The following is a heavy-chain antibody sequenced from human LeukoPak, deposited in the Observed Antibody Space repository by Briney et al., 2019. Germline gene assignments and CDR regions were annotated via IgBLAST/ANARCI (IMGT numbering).Heavy chain of an antibody. Sequence: PGGSLRLSCAASGFTFSSYGMHWVRQAPGKGLEWVAFIRYDGSNKYYADSVKGRFTISRDNSKNTLYLQMNSLRAEDTAVYYCAKDPRRGKKYYYYYMDVWGKGTTVTVSS. J-gene: IGHJ6*03. CDR3: AKDPRRGKKYYYYYMDV. CDR1: GFTFSSYG. D-gene: IGHD1-1*01. CDR2: IRYDGSNK. V-gene: IGHV3-30*02.